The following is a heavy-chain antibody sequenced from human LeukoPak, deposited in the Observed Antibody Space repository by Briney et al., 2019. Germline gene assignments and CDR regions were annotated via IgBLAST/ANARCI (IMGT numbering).Heavy chain of an antibody. D-gene: IGHD3-16*02. Sequence: PSETLSLTCTVSGGSISSYYWSWIRQPPGKGLEWIGYIYYSGSTNYNPSLKSRVTISVDTSKNQFSLKLSSVTAAGTAVYYCARSYYDYVWGSYLYYYMDVWGKGTTVTISS. V-gene: IGHV4-59*01. CDR3: ARSYYDYVWGSYLYYYMDV. CDR1: GGSISSYY. CDR2: IYYSGST. J-gene: IGHJ6*03.